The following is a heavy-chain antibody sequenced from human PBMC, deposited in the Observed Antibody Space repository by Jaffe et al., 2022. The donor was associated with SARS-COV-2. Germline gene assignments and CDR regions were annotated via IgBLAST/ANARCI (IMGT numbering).Heavy chain of an antibody. CDR2: IKSKTDGGTT. CDR3: TTTQSYSSSWYY. Sequence: EVQLVESGGGLVKPGGSLRLSCAASGFTFSNAWMSWVRQAPGKGLEWVGRIKSKTDGGTTDYAAPVKGRFTISRDDSKNTLYLQMNSLKTEDTAVYYCTTTQSYSSSWYYWGQGTLVTVSS. CDR1: GFTFSNAW. J-gene: IGHJ4*02. D-gene: IGHD6-13*01. V-gene: IGHV3-15*01.